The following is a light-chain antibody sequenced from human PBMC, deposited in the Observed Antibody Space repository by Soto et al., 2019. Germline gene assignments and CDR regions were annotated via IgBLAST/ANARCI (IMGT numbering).Light chain of an antibody. J-gene: IGLJ3*02. CDR2: EVS. Sequence: QSALTQPASVSGSPGQSITISCTGTTNDIGGYNYVSWCQQHPGKAPKLMIYEVSNRPSGVSNRFSGSKSGNTASLTISGLRAEDEADYYCTSYTSSSTLVFGGGTKLTVL. CDR1: TNDIGGYNY. V-gene: IGLV2-14*01. CDR3: TSYTSSSTLV.